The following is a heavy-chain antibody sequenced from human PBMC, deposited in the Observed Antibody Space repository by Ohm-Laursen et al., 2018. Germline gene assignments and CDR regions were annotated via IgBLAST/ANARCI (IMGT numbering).Heavy chain of an antibody. CDR2: VYYSGST. D-gene: IGHD1-26*01. J-gene: IGHJ4*02. V-gene: IGHV4-59*08. CDR3: ATMGSSIY. CDR1: GGSISRYY. Sequence: SETLSLTCTVSGGSISRYYWSWLRQPPGKGLEWIGYVYYSGSTNYNPSLKSRVTISVDTPKNQFSLKVSSVTAADTAVYYCATMGSSIYWGQGTLVTVSS.